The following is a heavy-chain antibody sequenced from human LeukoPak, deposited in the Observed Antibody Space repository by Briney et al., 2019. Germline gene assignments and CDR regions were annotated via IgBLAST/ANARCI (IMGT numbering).Heavy chain of an antibody. D-gene: IGHD1-20*01. CDR3: ASLTGRHWAFDY. V-gene: IGHV4-39*02. Sequence: PSETLSLTCTVSGGSISSSIYYWGWIRQPPGKGLEWIGSIYYSGSTYYNSSLKSRVTISVDTSQNLFSLKLSSVTAADTAVYYCASLTGRHWAFDYWGQGSLVTVSS. CDR1: GGSISSSIYY. CDR2: IYYSGST. J-gene: IGHJ4*02.